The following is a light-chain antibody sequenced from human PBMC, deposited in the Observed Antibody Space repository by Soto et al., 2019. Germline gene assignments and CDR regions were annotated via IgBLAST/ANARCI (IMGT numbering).Light chain of an antibody. CDR1: QSISSY. CDR2: AAS. Sequence: DIQMTQSPSSLSASVGDRVTITCRASQSISSYLNWYQQKPGKAPKLLIYAASSLQIGVTSRFSSSGSGKDFPLTISSLQPEDFATYYCQQSYSTPLTLGGGTKMQIK. CDR3: QQSYSTPLT. V-gene: IGKV1-39*01. J-gene: IGKJ4*01.